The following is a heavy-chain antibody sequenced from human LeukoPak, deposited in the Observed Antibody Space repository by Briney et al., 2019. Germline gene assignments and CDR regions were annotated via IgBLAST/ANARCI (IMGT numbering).Heavy chain of an antibody. Sequence: GGSLRLSCAASGFTFSSYAMSWVRQAPGKGLVWVSRIKSDGSSTTYADSVKGRFTISRDNAKNTLYLQMNSPRAEDTAVYYCARDQTYGDYWYFDLWGRGTLVTVSS. J-gene: IGHJ2*01. CDR3: ARDQTYGDYWYFDL. CDR1: GFTFSSYA. V-gene: IGHV3-74*01. CDR2: IKSDGSST. D-gene: IGHD4-17*01.